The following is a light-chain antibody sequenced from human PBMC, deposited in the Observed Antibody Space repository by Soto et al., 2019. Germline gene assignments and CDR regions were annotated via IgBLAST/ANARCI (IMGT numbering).Light chain of an antibody. CDR1: SSNIGSKT. Sequence: QSVLAQPPSASVTPGQRVTISCSGSSSNIGSKTVNWYQQLPGTVPKLLIYNSYQRPSGVPDRFSASKSGTSASLAISGLQSEDEADYYCSYSDASLNGYVFGTGNKVPVL. CDR2: NSY. V-gene: IGLV1-44*01. CDR3: SYSDASLNGYV. J-gene: IGLJ1*01.